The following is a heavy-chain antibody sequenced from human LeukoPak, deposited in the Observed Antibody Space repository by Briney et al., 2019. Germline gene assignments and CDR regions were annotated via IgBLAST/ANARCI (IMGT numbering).Heavy chain of an antibody. CDR2: IYYSGST. J-gene: IGHJ4*02. CDR1: GGSLSSYY. Sequence: SETLFLTCTVSGGSLSSYYWSWIRQPPGKGLEWIGYIYYSGSTNYNPSLKSRVTISVDTSKNQFSLKLSSVTAADTAVYYCARHVENRWSGYYSVFDYWGQGTLVTVSS. V-gene: IGHV4-59*08. D-gene: IGHD3-22*01. CDR3: ARHVENRWSGYYSVFDY.